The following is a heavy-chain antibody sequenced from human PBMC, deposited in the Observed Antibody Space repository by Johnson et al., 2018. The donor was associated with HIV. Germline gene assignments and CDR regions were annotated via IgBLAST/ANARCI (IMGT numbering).Heavy chain of an antibody. D-gene: IGHD3-10*01. Sequence: QVQLVESGGGVVQPGRSLRLSCAASGFTFSSYAMHWVRQAPGKGLEWVAVISYDGRNKYYADSVPGRFTISRDNSKNTLYLQMNSLTSGDTAVYYCARERDPERGSQQSGVYAFYIWGQGTMVTVSS. V-gene: IGHV3-30-3*01. J-gene: IGHJ3*02. CDR2: ISYDGRNK. CDR1: GFTFSSYA. CDR3: ARERDPERGSQQSGVYAFYI.